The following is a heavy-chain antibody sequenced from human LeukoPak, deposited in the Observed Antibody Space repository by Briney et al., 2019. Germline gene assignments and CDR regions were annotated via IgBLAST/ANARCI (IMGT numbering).Heavy chain of an antibody. D-gene: IGHD3-9*01. CDR1: GGSFSGYY. CDR3: ARDLCLTGRPCGMDV. CDR2: INHSGST. J-gene: IGHJ6*02. Sequence: SETLSLTCAVYGGSFSGYYWSWTRQPPGKGLEWIGEINHSGSTNYNPSLKSRVTISVDTSKNQFSLKLSSVTAADTAVYYCARDLCLTGRPCGMDVWGQGTTVTVSS. V-gene: IGHV4-34*01.